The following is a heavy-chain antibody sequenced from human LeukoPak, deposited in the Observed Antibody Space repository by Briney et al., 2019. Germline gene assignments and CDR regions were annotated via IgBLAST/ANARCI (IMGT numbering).Heavy chain of an antibody. V-gene: IGHV3-74*01. CDR2: ITSDGSTT. CDR1: GFSFSIYW. D-gene: IGHD5-24*01. CDR3: AREERDGYNYYWYFDL. Sequence: GGSLRLSCFASGFSFSIYWMHWVRQAPGKGLVWVSRITSDGSTTNYADSVEGRFTISRDNAKNTLFLQMNSLRAEDTAVYYCAREERDGYNYYWYFDLWGRGTLVTVSS. J-gene: IGHJ2*01.